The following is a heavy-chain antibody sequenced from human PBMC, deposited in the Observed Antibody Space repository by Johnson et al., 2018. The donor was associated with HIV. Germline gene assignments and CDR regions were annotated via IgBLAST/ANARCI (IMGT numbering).Heavy chain of an antibody. V-gene: IGHV3-33*06. J-gene: IGHJ3*01. D-gene: IGHD4-23*01. CDR2: ISYDGSTN. CDR3: VKDGSDAGNGWGAFDS. CDR1: GFTFSSYY. Sequence: QVRLVESGGGVVQPGGSLRLSCAASGFTFSSYYMHWVRQAPGKGLEWVAVISYDGSTNYSADSVKGRFTISKDNSRNTLFLHMNSLRADDTAVYYCVKDGSDAGNGWGAFDSWGQGTMVTVSS.